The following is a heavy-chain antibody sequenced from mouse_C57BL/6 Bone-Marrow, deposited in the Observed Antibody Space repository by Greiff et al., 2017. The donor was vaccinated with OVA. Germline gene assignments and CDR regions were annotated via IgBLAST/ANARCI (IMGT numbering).Heavy chain of an antibody. CDR3: AREIYYYYDGYCDY. CDR1: GYTFTSYG. J-gene: IGHJ2*01. CDR2: IYPRSGNT. D-gene: IGHD2-4*01. V-gene: IGHV1-81*01. Sequence: QVQLQQSGAELARPGASVKLSCTASGYTFTSYGISWVRQRTGQSLEWIGEIYPRSGNTYYNEKFKGKATLTADNSSSTAYMEIRSLTSEDSAVYFCAREIYYYYDGYCDYWGQGTTLTVSS.